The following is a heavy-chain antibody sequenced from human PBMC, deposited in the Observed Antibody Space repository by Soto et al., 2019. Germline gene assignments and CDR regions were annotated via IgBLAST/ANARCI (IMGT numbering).Heavy chain of an antibody. J-gene: IGHJ4*02. CDR3: AKLGLMVRNHEFDY. CDR1: GFTFSSYA. D-gene: IGHD3-10*01. CDR2: ISGSGGST. Sequence: GGSLRLSCAASGFTFSSYAMSWVRQAPGKGLEWVSAISGSGGSTYYADSVKGRFTISRDNSKNALYLQMNSLRAEDTAVYYCAKLGLMVRNHEFDYWGQGTMVTVSS. V-gene: IGHV3-23*01.